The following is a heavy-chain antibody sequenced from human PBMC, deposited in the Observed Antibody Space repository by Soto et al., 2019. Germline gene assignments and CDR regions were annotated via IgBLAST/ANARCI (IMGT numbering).Heavy chain of an antibody. D-gene: IGHD5-18*01. CDR3: ARISSVDPYGYVNGGLDG. CDR2: FYHSGNS. J-gene: IGHJ6*02. CDR1: GGSIRSYY. Sequence: QVQLQQSGPGLVKPSETLSLTCSVSGGSIRSYYWSWIRQSPEKGLEWIGYFYHSGNSNYSPSLKSRVTISVDTSKNPLSLSLRSVTAADTAVYFCARISSVDPYGYVNGGLDGWGQGTTVTVA. V-gene: IGHV4-59*01.